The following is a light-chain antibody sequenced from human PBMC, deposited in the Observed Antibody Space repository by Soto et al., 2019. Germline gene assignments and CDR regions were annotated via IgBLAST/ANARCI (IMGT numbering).Light chain of an antibody. CDR1: SNDIGGYKY. CDR3: DSYTSSRAYV. CDR2: EVN. Sequence: QSVLTQPPSASGSPGQSVTISCTGTSNDIGGYKYVSWYQQHPGKAPKLMIYEVNKRPSGVPDRFSGSKSGNTASLTVSGLQAEDEADYYCDSYTSSRAYVFGIGTKLTVL. V-gene: IGLV2-8*01. J-gene: IGLJ1*01.